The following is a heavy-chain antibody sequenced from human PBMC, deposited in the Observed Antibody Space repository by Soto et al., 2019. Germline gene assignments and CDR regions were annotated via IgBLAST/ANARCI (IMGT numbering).Heavy chain of an antibody. CDR2: IYPGDSDT. CDR1: GYNFINYW. CDR3: ASSTSSGWRNDYFDY. Sequence: GESLKISCKGSGYNFINYWIAWVRQMPGRGLEWMGIIYPGDSDTRYSPSFQGQVTISADKSISTAYLQWSSLKASDTAMYYCASSTSSGWRNDYFDYWGQGTLVTVSS. V-gene: IGHV5-51*01. J-gene: IGHJ4*02. D-gene: IGHD6-19*01.